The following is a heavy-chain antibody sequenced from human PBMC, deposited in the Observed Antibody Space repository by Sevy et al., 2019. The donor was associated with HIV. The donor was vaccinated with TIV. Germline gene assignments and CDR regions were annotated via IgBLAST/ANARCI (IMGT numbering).Heavy chain of an antibody. J-gene: IGHJ4*02. D-gene: IGHD6-19*01. V-gene: IGHV3-49*04. CDR1: GFTFSDYA. CDR2: IKTKTYGGTT. CDR3: TRDLYGSGWFYFDY. Sequence: GGSLRLSCTASGFTFSDYAMSWVRQAPGKGLEWVGFIKTKTYGGTTEYAASVKGRFFISRDDSKNIDYLQMNSLQTEDTAVYYCTRDLYGSGWFYFDYWGQGTLVTVSS.